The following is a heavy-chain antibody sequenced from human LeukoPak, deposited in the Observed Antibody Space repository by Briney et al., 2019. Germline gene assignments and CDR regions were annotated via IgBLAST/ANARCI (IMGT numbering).Heavy chain of an antibody. CDR2: IYHSGST. J-gene: IGHJ6*03. Sequence: SETLSLTCAVYGGSFSGYYWSWIRQPPGKGLEWIGEIYHSGSTNYNPSLKSRVTISVDKSKNQFSLKLSSVTAADTAVYYCARGELSDSYYYYYMDVWGKGTTVTVSS. D-gene: IGHD1-26*01. V-gene: IGHV4-34*01. CDR1: GGSFSGYY. CDR3: ARGELSDSYYYYYMDV.